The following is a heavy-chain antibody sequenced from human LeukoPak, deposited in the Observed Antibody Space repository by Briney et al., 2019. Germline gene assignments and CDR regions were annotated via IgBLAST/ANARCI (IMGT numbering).Heavy chain of an antibody. CDR1: GYSFTNYW. J-gene: IGHJ4*02. V-gene: IGHV5-51*01. CDR2: IYPGDSDT. CDR3: ARQAATAYDYFDY. D-gene: IGHD1-1*01. Sequence: GESLKISCKGSGYSFTNYWIGWVRPMPGKGLEWMGIIYPGDSDTRYSPSFQGQVTISADKSISTAYLQWSTLKASDAAMFYCARQAATAYDYFDYWGQGALVTVSS.